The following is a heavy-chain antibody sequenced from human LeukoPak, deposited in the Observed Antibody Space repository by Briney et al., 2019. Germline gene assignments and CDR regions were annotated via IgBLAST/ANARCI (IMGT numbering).Heavy chain of an antibody. D-gene: IGHD3-9*01. J-gene: IGHJ5*02. V-gene: IGHV4-59*01. CDR2: NYYSGST. CDR3: ARGDNYDILTGQRWFDP. CDR1: VGSISSYY. Sequence: SETLSLTCTVSVGSISSYYWSWIRQPPGKGLEWIGYNYYSGSTNYNPSLKSRVTISVDTSKNQFSLKLSSVTAADTAVYYCARGDNYDILTGQRWFDPWGQGTLVTVSS.